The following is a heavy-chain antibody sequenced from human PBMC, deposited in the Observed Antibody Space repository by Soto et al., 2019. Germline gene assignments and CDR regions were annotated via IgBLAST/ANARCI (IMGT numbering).Heavy chain of an antibody. CDR3: VRSPARGPPERAFEM. Sequence: QVQLVESGGGVVQPGRSLRLSCAASGFSFRSYGMHWVRQAPGKGLEWVAVIWYDGSNKYYADSVRGRFTISRDNFQNTLDLQMNSLRDEDTAVYYCVRSPARGPPERAFEMWGQRTMVTVSP. V-gene: IGHV3-33*01. CDR1: GFSFRSYG. CDR2: IWYDGSNK. D-gene: IGHD1-1*01. J-gene: IGHJ3*02.